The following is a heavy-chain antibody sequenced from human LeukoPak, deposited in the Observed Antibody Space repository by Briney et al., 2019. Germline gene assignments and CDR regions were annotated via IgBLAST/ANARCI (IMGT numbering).Heavy chain of an antibody. D-gene: IGHD3-10*01. CDR3: ARPSYGSAPG. J-gene: IGHJ4*02. CDR1: GVSISSSSYY. Sequence: SETLSLTCTVSGVSISSSSYYWGWIRQPPGKGLEWIGSIYYSGSTYYNPSLKSRVTISVDTSKNQFSLKLSSVTAADTAVYYCARPSYGSAPGWGQGTLVTVSS. V-gene: IGHV4-39*01. CDR2: IYYSGST.